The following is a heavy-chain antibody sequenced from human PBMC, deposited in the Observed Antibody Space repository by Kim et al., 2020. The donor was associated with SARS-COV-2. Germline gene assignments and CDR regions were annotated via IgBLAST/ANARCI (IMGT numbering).Heavy chain of an antibody. V-gene: IGHV3-74*01. Sequence: RGSLRLSCAASGFTFSNYWVHWVRQAPGKGLVWVSRITVDGNNTAYADSVKGRFTISRDNAQNTVYLQMNSLRAEDTAVYYCARDAGAATPFDYWGQGTL. J-gene: IGHJ4*02. CDR3: ARDAGAATPFDY. D-gene: IGHD7-27*01. CDR2: ITVDGNNT. CDR1: GFTFSNYW.